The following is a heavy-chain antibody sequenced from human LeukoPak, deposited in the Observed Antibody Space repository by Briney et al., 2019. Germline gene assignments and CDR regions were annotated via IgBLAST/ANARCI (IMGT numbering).Heavy chain of an antibody. V-gene: IGHV3-48*03. CDR2: ISSSGSTI. CDR3: AEVGITMIGGV. CDR1: GFTFSSYE. Sequence: GGSLRLSWAASGFTFSSYEMNWVRQAPGKGLEWVSYISSSGSTIYYADSVKGRFTISRDNDKNSLYLQTNSLRAEDRAVDDFAEVGITMIGGVWGKGTTVTISS. D-gene: IGHD3-10*02. J-gene: IGHJ6*04.